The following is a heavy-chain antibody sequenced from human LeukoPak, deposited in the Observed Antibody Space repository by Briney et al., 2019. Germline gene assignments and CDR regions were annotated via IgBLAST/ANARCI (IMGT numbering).Heavy chain of an antibody. J-gene: IGHJ3*01. D-gene: IGHD6-6*01. CDR1: GFTFSGFW. CDR3: ARSSYSSSSSV. CDR2: INSDGSEG. V-gene: IGHV3-7*03. Sequence: QTGGSLRLSCAVSGFTFSGFWMSWSRQAPGKGLECVASINSDGSEGYYADVVKGRFTISRDNAKNSPYLQINSLRAVDTAVYYCARSSYSSSSSVWGQGTMVTVSS.